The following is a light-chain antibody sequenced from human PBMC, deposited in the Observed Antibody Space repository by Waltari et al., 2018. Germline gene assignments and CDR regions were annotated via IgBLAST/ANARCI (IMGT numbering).Light chain of an antibody. Sequence: QSALTQPATVSGSPTQSITISCTGTSSDVGSYTLASWYQQPPGRAPKLLIFDVNKRPSGISNRFSGSKSGNTASLTISGLQAEDEADYYCCSYAGSSTFVFGGGTKLTVL. CDR3: CSYAGSSTFV. CDR1: SSDVGSYTL. J-gene: IGLJ2*01. CDR2: DVN. V-gene: IGLV2-23*02.